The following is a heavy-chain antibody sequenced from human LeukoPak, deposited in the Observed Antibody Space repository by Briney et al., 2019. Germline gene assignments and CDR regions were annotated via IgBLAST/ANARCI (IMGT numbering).Heavy chain of an antibody. Sequence: SETLSLTCDVHGGSLNAYYWTWIRQSPGRGLEWIGEIDHNGYTSYNPSLKSRVTISVDTFKKQFFLKLTSMTAADTAVYYCARDRASTYDWGQGILVTVSS. D-gene: IGHD5-18*01. CDR2: IDHNGYT. CDR1: GGSLNAYY. V-gene: IGHV4-34*01. CDR3: ARDRASTYD. J-gene: IGHJ4*02.